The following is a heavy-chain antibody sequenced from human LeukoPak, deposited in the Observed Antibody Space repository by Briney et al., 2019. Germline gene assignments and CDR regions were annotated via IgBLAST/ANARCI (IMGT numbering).Heavy chain of an antibody. CDR2: IRSKANSYAT. D-gene: IGHD6-19*01. Sequence: PGGSLRLSCAASGFTFSGSAMHWVRQASGKGLEWVGRIRSKANSYATAYAASVKGMFTISRDDSKNTAYLQMNSLKTEDTAVYYCTSPGRPGIAVAGTVYWGQGTLVTVSS. CDR3: TSPGRPGIAVAGTVY. CDR1: GFTFSGSA. V-gene: IGHV3-73*01. J-gene: IGHJ4*02.